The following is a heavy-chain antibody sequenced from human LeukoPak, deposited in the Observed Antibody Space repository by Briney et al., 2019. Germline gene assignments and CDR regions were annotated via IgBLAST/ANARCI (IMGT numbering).Heavy chain of an antibody. Sequence: GGSLRLSCAASGFTFSSYSMNWVRQAPGKGLEWVSSISSSSSYIYYADSVKGRFTISRDNSKNTLYLQMNSLRAEDTAVYYCAKYRSGSGSYSGYYWGQGTLVTVSS. CDR3: AKYRSGSGSYSGYY. D-gene: IGHD3-10*01. CDR1: GFTFSSYS. CDR2: ISSSSSYI. J-gene: IGHJ4*02. V-gene: IGHV3-21*04.